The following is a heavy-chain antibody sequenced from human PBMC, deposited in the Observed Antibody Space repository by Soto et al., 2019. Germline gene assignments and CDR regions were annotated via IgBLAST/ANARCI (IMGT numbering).Heavy chain of an antibody. CDR2: INTDGSIT. V-gene: IGHV3-74*01. J-gene: IGHJ4*02. CDR1: GLIFSNYK. D-gene: IGHD2-8*01. Sequence: EVQLVESGGGLVQPGGSLRLSCAASGLIFSNYKMHWVRQAPGKGLVWVSRINTDGSITDYADSVKGRFTVSRDNAKNTMYLQINSLTADDTAVYYCARDTNGLDYWGQGTLVTVSS. CDR3: ARDTNGLDY.